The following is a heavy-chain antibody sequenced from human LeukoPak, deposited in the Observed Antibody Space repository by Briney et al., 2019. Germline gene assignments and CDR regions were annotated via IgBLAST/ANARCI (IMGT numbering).Heavy chain of an antibody. J-gene: IGHJ4*02. CDR1: GGSFSGYY. CDR2: INHSGST. D-gene: IGHD3-3*01. CDR3: ARGFYDFWSGYFPPAFDY. Sequence: PSETLSLTCAVYGGSFSGYYWSWIRQPPGKGLEWIGEINHSGSTNYNPSLKSRVTISVDTSKNQFSLKLSSVIAADTAVYYCARGFYDFWSGYFPPAFDYWGQGTLVTVSS. V-gene: IGHV4-34*01.